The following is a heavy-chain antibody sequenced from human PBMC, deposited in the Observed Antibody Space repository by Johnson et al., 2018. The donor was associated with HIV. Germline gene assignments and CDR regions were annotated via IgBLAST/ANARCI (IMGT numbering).Heavy chain of an antibody. CDR2: IKSKTDGGTT. J-gene: IGHJ3*02. CDR1: GFTFSNAW. V-gene: IGHV3-15*01. CDR3: TTAFTVTGAFDI. Sequence: VQLVESGGGLVKPGGSLRLSCAASGFTFSNAWMSWVRQAPGKGLEWVGRIKSKTDGGTTDYAAPVKGRFTISRDDSKNTLYLQMNSLKPDDTAVYYCTTAFTVTGAFDIWGQGTMVTVSS. D-gene: IGHD4-17*01.